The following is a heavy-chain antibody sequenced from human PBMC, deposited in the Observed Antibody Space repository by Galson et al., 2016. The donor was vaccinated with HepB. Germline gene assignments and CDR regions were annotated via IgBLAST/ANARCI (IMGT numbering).Heavy chain of an antibody. CDR1: GLTFNYYA. J-gene: IGHJ2*01. Sequence: SLRLSCAASGLTFNYYAMSWVRQAPGKGLEWVSGIFGNGGSTYYADSVKGRFTISRDNSKNTLYLQMNSLRAEDTAVYYCAKRGQQLTGNWYFDLWGRGTLVTVSS. CDR2: IFGNGGST. CDR3: AKRGQQLTGNWYFDL. D-gene: IGHD6-13*01. V-gene: IGHV3-23*01.